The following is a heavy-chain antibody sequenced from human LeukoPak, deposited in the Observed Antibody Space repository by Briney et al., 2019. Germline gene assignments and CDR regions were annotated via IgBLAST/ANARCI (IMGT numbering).Heavy chain of an antibody. Sequence: GSLRLSCAASGFTFSSYSMNWVRQAPGKGLEWVSYISSSSSTIYYADSVKGRFTISRDNAKNSLYLQMNSLRDEDTAVYYCARVLCSSTSCSPPRGYYYYYYGMDVWGQGTTVTVSS. CDR3: ARVLCSSTSCSPPRGYYYYYYGMDV. V-gene: IGHV3-48*02. CDR2: ISSSSSTI. D-gene: IGHD2-2*01. CDR1: GFTFSSYS. J-gene: IGHJ6*02.